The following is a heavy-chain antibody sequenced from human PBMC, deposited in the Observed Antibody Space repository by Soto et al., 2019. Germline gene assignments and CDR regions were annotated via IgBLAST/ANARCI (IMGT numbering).Heavy chain of an antibody. D-gene: IGHD3-22*01. J-gene: IGHJ4*02. CDR1: GFTFSSYG. CDR3: ARGNYDSSGYYFDY. CDR2: IWYDGSNK. V-gene: IGHV3-33*01. Sequence: VGSLRLSCAASGFTFSSYGMHWVRQAPGKGLEWVAVIWYDGSNKYYADSVKGRFTISRDNSKNTLYLQMNSLRAEDTAVYYCARGNYDSSGYYFDYWGQGTLVTVSS.